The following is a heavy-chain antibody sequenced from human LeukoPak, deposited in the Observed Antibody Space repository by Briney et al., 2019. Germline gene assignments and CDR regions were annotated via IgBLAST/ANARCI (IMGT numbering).Heavy chain of an antibody. D-gene: IGHD3-10*01. CDR3: ARDLVLRSTPTWPVLWFGESANWFDP. Sequence: ASVKVSCKASGYTFTSYYMHWVRQAPGQGLEWMGIINPSGGSTSYAQKFQGRVTMTRDMSTSTVYMELSSLRSEDTAVYYCARDLVLRSTPTWPVLWFGESANWFDPWGQGTLVTVSS. V-gene: IGHV1-46*01. J-gene: IGHJ5*02. CDR2: INPSGGST. CDR1: GYTFTSYY.